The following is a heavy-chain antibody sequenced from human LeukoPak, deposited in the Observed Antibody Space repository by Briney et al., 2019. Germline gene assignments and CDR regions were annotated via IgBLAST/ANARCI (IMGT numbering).Heavy chain of an antibody. D-gene: IGHD1-26*01. CDR3: ARVGEGAAKD. J-gene: IGHJ4*02. V-gene: IGHV3-30*09. Sequence: PGGSLRLSCAASGFTFSSYAMHWVRQAPGKGLEWVAVISYDGSNKYYADSVKGRFAISRDNSKNTLYLQMNSLRAEDTAVYYCARVGEGAAKDWGQGTLVTVPS. CDR2: ISYDGSNK. CDR1: GFTFSSYA.